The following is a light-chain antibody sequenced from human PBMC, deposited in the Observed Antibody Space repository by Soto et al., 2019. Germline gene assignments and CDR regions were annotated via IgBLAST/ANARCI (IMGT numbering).Light chain of an antibody. CDR1: QSINSNY. CDR3: QQYGSSPL. Sequence: EIVLTQSPGTLSLSPGERATLSCRASQSINSNYLAWYQQKPGQAPRLLMYGASSRATGIPDRFSGSGSGTDFTLTISRLEPEDFAVYYCQQYGSSPLFGPGTKEDIK. J-gene: IGKJ3*01. V-gene: IGKV3-20*01. CDR2: GAS.